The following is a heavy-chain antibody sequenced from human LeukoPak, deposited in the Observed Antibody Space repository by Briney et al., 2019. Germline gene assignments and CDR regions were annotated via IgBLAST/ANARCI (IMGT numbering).Heavy chain of an antibody. D-gene: IGHD2-15*01. CDR2: INHSGST. CDR1: GYSISSGNY. CDR3: ARLEGYSCSGGSCYPASY. J-gene: IGHJ4*02. V-gene: IGHV4-38-2*02. Sequence: PSETLSLTCTVSGYSISSGNYWGWIRQSPGKGLEWIGEINHSGSTNYNPSLKSRVTISVDTSKNQFSLKLSSVTAADTAVYYCARLEGYSCSGGSCYPASYWGQGTLVTVSS.